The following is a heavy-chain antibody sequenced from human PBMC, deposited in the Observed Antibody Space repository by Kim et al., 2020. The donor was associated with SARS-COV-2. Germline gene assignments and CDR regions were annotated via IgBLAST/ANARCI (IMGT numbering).Heavy chain of an antibody. J-gene: IGHJ3*02. CDR3: ARGGDGDYQYAFDI. CDR2: IIPIFGTA. V-gene: IGHV1-69*13. Sequence: SVKVSCKASGGTFSSYAISWVRQAPGQGLEWMGGIIPIFGTANYAQKFQGRVTITADESTSTAYMELSSLRSEDTAVYYCARGGDGDYQYAFDIWGQGTMVTVSS. D-gene: IGHD4-17*01. CDR1: GGTFSSYA.